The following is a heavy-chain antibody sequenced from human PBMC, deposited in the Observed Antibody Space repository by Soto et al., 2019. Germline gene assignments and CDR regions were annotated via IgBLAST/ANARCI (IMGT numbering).Heavy chain of an antibody. CDR3: ARTIVAAGGRRYFDL. Sequence: QVQLVESGGGLVKPGGSLRLSCAASGFTFSDYYMSWIRQAPGKGLEWVSYINSSSSYTNYADSVKGRFTISRDNAKNSLYLQMNSLRDEDTDVYYCARTIVAAGGRRYFDLWGRGTLVTVSS. CDR1: GFTFSDYY. D-gene: IGHD6-13*01. CDR2: INSSSSYT. J-gene: IGHJ2*01. V-gene: IGHV3-11*05.